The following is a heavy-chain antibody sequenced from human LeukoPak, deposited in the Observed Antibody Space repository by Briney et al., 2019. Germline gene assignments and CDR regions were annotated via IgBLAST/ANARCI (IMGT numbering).Heavy chain of an antibody. CDR3: PNHGVVIRVILVGFHKEAYYFDS. Sequence: GGSLRLSYAVSGITLSNYGMSWVRQAPGKGLEWVAGISGSGGGTNYADSVKGRFTVSRDNYKNTLYLQMNSLGAEDTAVCFCPNHGVVIRVILVGFHKEAYYFDSWGQGALVTVSS. CDR2: ISGSGGGT. V-gene: IGHV3-23*01. D-gene: IGHD3-22*01. CDR1: GITLSNYG. J-gene: IGHJ4*02.